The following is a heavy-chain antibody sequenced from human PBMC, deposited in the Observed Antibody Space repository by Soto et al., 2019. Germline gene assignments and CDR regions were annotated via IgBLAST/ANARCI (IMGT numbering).Heavy chain of an antibody. V-gene: IGHV2-5*02. CDR2: IYWDDDK. CDR3: AHRRAYCSGGSCYTPPFDY. Sequence: GSGPTLVNPTQTLTLTCTFSGFSLSTSGVGVGWIRQPPGKALEWLALIYWDDDKRYSPSLKSRLTITKDTSKNQVVLTMTNMDPVDTATYYCAHRRAYCSGGSCYTPPFDYWGQGTLVTVSS. J-gene: IGHJ4*02. CDR1: GFSLSTSGVG. D-gene: IGHD2-15*01.